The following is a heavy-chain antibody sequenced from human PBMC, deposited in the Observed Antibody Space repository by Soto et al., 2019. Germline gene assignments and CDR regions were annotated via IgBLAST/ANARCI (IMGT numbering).Heavy chain of an antibody. J-gene: IGHJ6*02. Sequence: SVKGSCKGSGYSFTSYAMHWVRQAPGQRLEWMGWINAGNGNTKYSQKFQGRVTITRDTSASTAYMELSSLRSEDTAVYYCARGGIAAAGTVHYYYYGMDVWGQGTTATVAS. D-gene: IGHD6-13*01. CDR3: ARGGIAAAGTVHYYYYGMDV. CDR1: GYSFTSYA. V-gene: IGHV1-3*01. CDR2: INAGNGNT.